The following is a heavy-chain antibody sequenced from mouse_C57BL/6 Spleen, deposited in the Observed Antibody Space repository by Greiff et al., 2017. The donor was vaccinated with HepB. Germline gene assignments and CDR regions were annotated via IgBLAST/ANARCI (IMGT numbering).Heavy chain of an antibody. Sequence: EVQRVESGGGLVQPGESLKLSCESNEYEFPSHDMSWVRKTPEKRLELVAAINSDGGSTYYPDTMERRFIISRDNTKKTLYLQMSSLRSEDTALYYCARQRGDYGSSYWYFDVWGTGTTVTVSS. CDR1: EYEFPSHD. CDR2: INSDGGST. V-gene: IGHV5-2*01. J-gene: IGHJ1*03. D-gene: IGHD1-1*01. CDR3: ARQRGDYGSSYWYFDV.